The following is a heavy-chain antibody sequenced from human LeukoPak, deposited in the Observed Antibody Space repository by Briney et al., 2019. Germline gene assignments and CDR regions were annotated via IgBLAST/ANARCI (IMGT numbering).Heavy chain of an antibody. CDR2: IRYDGSNK. CDR1: GFMFSSYG. D-gene: IGHD6-6*01. Sequence: GGSLRLSCAASGFMFSSYGMHWVRQAPGKGLEWVAFIRYDGSNKYYADSVKGRFTISRDNSKNTLYLQMNSLRAEDTAVYYCAKSGSIAAWVYYFDYWGQGTLVTVSS. V-gene: IGHV3-30*02. CDR3: AKSGSIAAWVYYFDY. J-gene: IGHJ4*02.